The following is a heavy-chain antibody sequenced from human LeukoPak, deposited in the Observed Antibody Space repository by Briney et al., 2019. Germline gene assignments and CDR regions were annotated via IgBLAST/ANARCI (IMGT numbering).Heavy chain of an antibody. CDR3: ATCGYSYGTGYYYYMDV. CDR2: IIPIFGTA. Sequence: SVKVSCKASGGTFSSYAISWVRQAPGQGLEWMGGIIPIFGTANYAQKFQGRATITADESTSTAYMELSSLRSEDTAVYYCATCGYSYGTGYYYYMDVWGKGTTVTVSS. D-gene: IGHD5-18*01. J-gene: IGHJ6*03. V-gene: IGHV1-69*01. CDR1: GGTFSSYA.